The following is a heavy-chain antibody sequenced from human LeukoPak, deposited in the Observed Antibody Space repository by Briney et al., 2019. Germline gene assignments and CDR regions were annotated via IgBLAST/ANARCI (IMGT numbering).Heavy chain of an antibody. J-gene: IGHJ4*02. V-gene: IGHV3-7*01. CDR3: AREVLWLTGSGILDY. Sequence: GGSLRLSCAASGFTFTTYSMTWVRQAPGKGLEWVANIKQDGSEKYYVDSVKGRFTISRDNAKNSLYLQMNSLRAEDTAVYYCAREVLWLTGSGILDYWGQGTLVTVSS. D-gene: IGHD7-27*01. CDR1: GFTFTTYS. CDR2: IKQDGSEK.